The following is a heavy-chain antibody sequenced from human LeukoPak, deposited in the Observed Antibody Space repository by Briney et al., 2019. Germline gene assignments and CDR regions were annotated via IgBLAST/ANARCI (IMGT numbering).Heavy chain of an antibody. CDR1: GFTFSSYG. V-gene: IGHV3-23*01. Sequence: PGGSLRLSCVASGFTFSSYGMTWVRQAPGKGPEWVSVISSSAGSTYYADSVKGRFTISRDNSKNTLYLQMNSLRAEDTAVYYCAKGSGRGYSYGLEYWGQRTLVTVSS. D-gene: IGHD5-18*01. CDR3: AKGSGRGYSYGLEY. J-gene: IGHJ4*02. CDR2: ISSSAGST.